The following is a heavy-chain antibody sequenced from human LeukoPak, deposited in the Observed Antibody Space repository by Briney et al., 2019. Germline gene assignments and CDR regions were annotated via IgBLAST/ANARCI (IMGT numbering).Heavy chain of an antibody. CDR2: IYYSGST. V-gene: IGHV4-59*08. Sequence: SETLSLTCTVSGGSISSYYWSWIRQPPGKGLEWIGYIYYSGSTNYNPSLKSRVTISVDTSKNQFSLKLSSVTAADTAVYYCARAITISSYYYYGMDVWGQGTTVNVSS. CDR3: ARAITISSYYYYGMDV. D-gene: IGHD3-3*01. J-gene: IGHJ6*02. CDR1: GGSISSYY.